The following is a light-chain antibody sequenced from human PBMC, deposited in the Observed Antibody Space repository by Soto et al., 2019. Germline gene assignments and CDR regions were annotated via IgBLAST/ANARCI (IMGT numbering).Light chain of an antibody. CDR2: GAT. CDR3: LQDYNYPWT. J-gene: IGKJ1*01. CDR1: QGISNY. Sequence: ATQMTQSPSSLSASVVDRVTISCLASQGISNYLAWYQQRPGKAPKLLIFGATTLQSGVPSRISASGSGPDFTLTISSLQPEDFATYYCLQDYNYPWTFGQGTKVDIK. V-gene: IGKV1-6*01.